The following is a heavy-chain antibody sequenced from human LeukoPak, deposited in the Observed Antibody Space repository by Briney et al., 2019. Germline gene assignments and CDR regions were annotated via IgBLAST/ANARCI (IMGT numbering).Heavy chain of an antibody. CDR2: ISATGINT. D-gene: IGHD3-16*01. J-gene: IGHJ5*02. Sequence: GRSLRLSCTASGFSSGAYAVTWVRQAPGKGLEWVSAISATGINTYYADSVKGRFTISRDSSKNTVYLEMNSLRAEDAAVYYCAKERPYDYVWEPWGQGTLVTVSS. CDR3: AKERPYDYVWEP. V-gene: IGHV3-23*01. CDR1: GFSSGAYA.